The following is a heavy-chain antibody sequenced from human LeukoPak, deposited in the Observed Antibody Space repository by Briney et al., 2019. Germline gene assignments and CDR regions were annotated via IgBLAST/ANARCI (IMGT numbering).Heavy chain of an antibody. CDR2: ISYDGSKK. Sequence: GVSLRLSCVASGFTFSTYGMPWVRQAPGKGLEWVAFISYDGSKKHYADSVKGRFTISRDNSKNTLHLQMNSLRAEDTAVFYCATDKDDHGDYYYMDVWGKGTTVTVSS. D-gene: IGHD4-17*01. V-gene: IGHV3-30*02. J-gene: IGHJ6*03. CDR1: GFTFSTYG. CDR3: ATDKDDHGDYYYMDV.